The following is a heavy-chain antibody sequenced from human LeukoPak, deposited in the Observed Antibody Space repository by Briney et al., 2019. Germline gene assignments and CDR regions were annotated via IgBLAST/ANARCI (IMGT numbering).Heavy chain of an antibody. V-gene: IGHV4-34*01. Sequence: SETLSLTCAVYGGSFSGYYWSWIRQPPGKGLEWIGEINHSGSTNYNPSLKGRVTISVDTSKNQFSLKLSSVTAADTAVYYCARGRNGIVVVVAATRTLDYWGQGTLVTVSS. J-gene: IGHJ4*02. D-gene: IGHD2-15*01. CDR3: ARGRNGIVVVVAATRTLDY. CDR1: GGSFSGYY. CDR2: INHSGST.